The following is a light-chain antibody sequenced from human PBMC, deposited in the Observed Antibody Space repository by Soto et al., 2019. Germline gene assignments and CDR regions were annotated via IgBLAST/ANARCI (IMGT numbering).Light chain of an antibody. CDR1: QSVSSRY. Sequence: EIVLTQSPGTLSLSPGERATLSCRASQSVSSRYSAWYQQKPGQAPRLLIYGASTRATGIPDRFSGSGSETDFTLTISRLEPEDFAVYYCQHYGSSPRTFGQGTKGDIK. J-gene: IGKJ1*01. V-gene: IGKV3-20*01. CDR2: GAS. CDR3: QHYGSSPRT.